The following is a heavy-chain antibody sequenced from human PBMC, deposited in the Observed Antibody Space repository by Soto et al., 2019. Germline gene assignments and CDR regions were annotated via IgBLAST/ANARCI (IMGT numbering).Heavy chain of an antibody. CDR1: GFTFGDYA. V-gene: IGHV3-49*03. D-gene: IGHD1-26*01. J-gene: IGHJ3*02. CDR3: TRDRVGSGSYLDAFDI. CDR2: IRSKAYGGTT. Sequence: GGSLRLSCTASGFTFGDYAMSWFRQAPGKGLEWVGFIRSKAYGGTTEYAASVKGRFTISRDDSKSIAYLQMNSLKTEDTAVYYCTRDRVGSGSYLDAFDIWGQGTMVTVSS.